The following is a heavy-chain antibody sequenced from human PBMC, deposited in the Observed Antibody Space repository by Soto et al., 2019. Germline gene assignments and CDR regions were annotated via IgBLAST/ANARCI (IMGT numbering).Heavy chain of an antibody. CDR1: GFTFRSFG. CDR2: ISYDGSDE. V-gene: IGHV3-30*18. J-gene: IGHJ6*02. D-gene: IGHD2-2*02. Sequence: QVQLVESGGGVVQPGRSLRLSCAASGFTFRSFGMHWVRQAPGKGLEWVALISYDGSDEYYADPVKGRFTVSRDNSKNTLYLQMNSLQVEDTAIYYCAKHLEYTPSDGMDVWGQGTTVTVSS. CDR3: AKHLEYTPSDGMDV.